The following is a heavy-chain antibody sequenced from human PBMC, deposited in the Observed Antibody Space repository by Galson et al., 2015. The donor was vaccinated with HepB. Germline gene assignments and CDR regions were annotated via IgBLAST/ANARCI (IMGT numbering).Heavy chain of an antibody. CDR2: ISSSSSYI. D-gene: IGHD1-26*01. CDR3: ARVTPEVGGLDY. J-gene: IGHJ4*02. CDR1: GFTFSSYS. V-gene: IGHV3-21*01. Sequence: LRLSCAASGFTFSSYSMNWVRQAPGKGLEWVSSISSSSSYIYYADSVKGRFTISRDNAKNSLYLQMNSLRDEDTAVYYCARVTPEVGGLDYWGQGTLVTVSS.